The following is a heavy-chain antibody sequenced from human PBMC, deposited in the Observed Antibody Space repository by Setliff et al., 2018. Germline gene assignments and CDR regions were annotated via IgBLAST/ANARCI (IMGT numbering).Heavy chain of an antibody. CDR3: AREGSIGWSQYFHH. J-gene: IGHJ1*01. CDR2: ISYDGFKI. V-gene: IGHV3-30*03. Sequence: SLRLACAASGFTLRNSGMHWVRQAPGRGLEWVTFISYDGFKIYYAESVKGRFTVSRDISTNTLFLEIDSLRSEDTGLYYCAREGSIGWSQYFHHWGQGMPVTVSS. D-gene: IGHD6-19*01. CDR1: GFTLRNSG.